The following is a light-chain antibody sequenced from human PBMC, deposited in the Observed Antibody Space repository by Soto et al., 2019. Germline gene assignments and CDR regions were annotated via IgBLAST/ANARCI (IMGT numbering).Light chain of an antibody. J-gene: IGKJ1*01. CDR3: QQYYSTPPT. CDR2: WAS. CDR1: LSVLYRSNNKNS. Sequence: DIVMTQSPDSLAVSLGERATINCKSSLSVLYRSNNKNSLAWFQQKPGQPPRLLIYWASTRQSGVPDRFSGSGSGTDFTLTISSLQAEDVAVYYCQQYYSTPPTFGQGTRVEIK. V-gene: IGKV4-1*01.